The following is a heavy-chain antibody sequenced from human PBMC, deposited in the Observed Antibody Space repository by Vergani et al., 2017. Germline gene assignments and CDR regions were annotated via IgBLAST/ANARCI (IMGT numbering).Heavy chain of an antibody. V-gene: IGHV4-61*02. D-gene: IGHD1-26*01. CDR1: GGSLSSGSYY. Sequence: QVQLQESGPGLVKPSQTLSLTCTVSGGSLSSGSYYWSWIRQPAGKGLEWIGRIYTSGSTNYNPSLKSRVTISVDTSKNQFSLKLSSVTAADTAVYYCARCGSYTKASMPWFDPWGQGTLVTVSS. CDR3: ARCGSYTKASMPWFDP. J-gene: IGHJ5*02. CDR2: IYTSGST.